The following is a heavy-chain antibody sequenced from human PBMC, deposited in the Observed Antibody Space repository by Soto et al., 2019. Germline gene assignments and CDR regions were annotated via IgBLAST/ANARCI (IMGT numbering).Heavy chain of an antibody. Sequence: EVQLLESGGGLVQPGGSLRLSCAASGFTFSSYAMSWVRQAPGKGLEWVSAISGSGGSTYYADSAKGRFTISRDNSKNTLYLQMNSLRAEDTAVYYCAKDRANWNDPDYWGQGTLVTVSS. CDR1: GFTFSSYA. CDR3: AKDRANWNDPDY. J-gene: IGHJ4*02. D-gene: IGHD1-20*01. CDR2: ISGSGGST. V-gene: IGHV3-23*01.